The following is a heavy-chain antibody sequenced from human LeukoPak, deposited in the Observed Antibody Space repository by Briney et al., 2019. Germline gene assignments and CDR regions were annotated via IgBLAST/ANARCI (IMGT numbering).Heavy chain of an antibody. Sequence: KPSETLSLTCTASGGSISGYYWSWIRQPPGKGLECIGYINYSGSTNYNPSLKSRVTISVDTSRNQFSLKLTSVTAADTAVYYCAKVSDRDSSGYYWGFEYWGQGTLVTVSS. J-gene: IGHJ4*02. CDR1: GGSISGYY. D-gene: IGHD3-22*01. V-gene: IGHV4-59*08. CDR3: AKVSDRDSSGYYWGFEY. CDR2: INYSGST.